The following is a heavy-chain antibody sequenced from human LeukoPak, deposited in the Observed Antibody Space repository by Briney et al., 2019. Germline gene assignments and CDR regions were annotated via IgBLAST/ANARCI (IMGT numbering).Heavy chain of an antibody. CDR3: ARARTTVTTYQFDY. D-gene: IGHD4-17*01. V-gene: IGHV4-34*01. Sequence: PSETLSRTCAVYGGSFSGYYWSWIRQPPGKGLEWIGEINHSGSTNYNPSLKSRVTISVDTSKNQFSLKLSSVTAADTAVYYCARARTTVTTYQFDYWGQGTLVTVSS. CDR2: INHSGST. J-gene: IGHJ4*02. CDR1: GGSFSGYY.